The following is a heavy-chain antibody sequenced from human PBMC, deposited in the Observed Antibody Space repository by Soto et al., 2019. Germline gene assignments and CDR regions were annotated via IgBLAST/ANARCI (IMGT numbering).Heavy chain of an antibody. Sequence: GASVKVSCKASGGTFSSYTISWVRQAPGQGLEWMGRIIPILGIANYAQKFQGRVTITADKSTSTAYMELSSLRSEDTAVYYCARGGYGGCVQGGYWGQGTLVTVSS. D-gene: IGHD5-12*01. J-gene: IGHJ4*02. CDR3: ARGGYGGCVQGGY. V-gene: IGHV1-69*02. CDR1: GGTFSSYT. CDR2: IIPILGIA.